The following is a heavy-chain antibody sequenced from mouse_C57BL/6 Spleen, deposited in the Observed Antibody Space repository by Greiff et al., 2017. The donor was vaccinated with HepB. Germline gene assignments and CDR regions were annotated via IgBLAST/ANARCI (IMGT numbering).Heavy chain of an antibody. CDR1: GFTFSSYT. D-gene: IGHD4-1*01. Sequence: EVKVVDSGGGLVKPGGSLKLSCAASGFTFSSYTMSWVRQTPEKRLEWVATISGGGGNTYYPDSVKGRFTISRDNAKNTLYLQMSSLRSEDTALYYCAKVSLTGTVDYWGQGTTLTVSS. CDR2: ISGGGGNT. V-gene: IGHV5-9*01. CDR3: AKVSLTGTVDY. J-gene: IGHJ2*01.